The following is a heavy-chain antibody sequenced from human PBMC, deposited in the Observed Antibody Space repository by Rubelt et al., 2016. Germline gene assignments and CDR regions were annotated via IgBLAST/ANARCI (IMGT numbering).Heavy chain of an antibody. V-gene: IGHV1-2*02. J-gene: IGHJ6*02. D-gene: IGHD1-26*01. Sequence: GLEWMGRINPNSGGTNYAQKFQGRVTMTRDTSISTAYLDVSGLRSDDTAVYYCARGRGGVLYYYYYGLDVWGQGTTVTVSS. CDR3: ARGRGGVLYYYYYGLDV. CDR2: INPNSGGT.